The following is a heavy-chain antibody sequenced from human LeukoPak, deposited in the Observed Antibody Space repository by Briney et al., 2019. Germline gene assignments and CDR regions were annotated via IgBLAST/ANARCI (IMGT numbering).Heavy chain of an antibody. Sequence: ASVKVSCKASGYTFTSYGISWVRQAPGQGLEWMGWISAYNGNTNYAQKFQGRVTITADESTSTAYMELSSLRSEDTAVYYCAAFWSLSYGMDVWGQGTTVTVSS. J-gene: IGHJ6*02. V-gene: IGHV1-18*01. D-gene: IGHD3-3*01. CDR2: ISAYNGNT. CDR1: GYTFTSYG. CDR3: AAFWSLSYGMDV.